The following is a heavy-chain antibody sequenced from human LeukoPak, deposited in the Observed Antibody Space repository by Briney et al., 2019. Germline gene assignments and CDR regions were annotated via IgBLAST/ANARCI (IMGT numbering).Heavy chain of an antibody. J-gene: IGHJ4*02. D-gene: IGHD5-24*01. V-gene: IGHV4-34*01. CDR3: ASREMATIYNY. Sequence: SETLSLTCAVYGGSFSGYYWSWIRQPPGKGLEWIGEINHSGSTNYNPSLKSRVTISVDTSKNQFSLKLSSVTAADTAVYYCASREMATIYNYWGQGTLVTVSS. CDR2: INHSGST. CDR1: GGSFSGYY.